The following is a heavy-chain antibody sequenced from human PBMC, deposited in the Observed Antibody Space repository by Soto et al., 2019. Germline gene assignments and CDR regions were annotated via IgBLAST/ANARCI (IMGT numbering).Heavy chain of an antibody. D-gene: IGHD2-2*01. V-gene: IGHV3-30-3*01. CDR3: ARARLDTPALEY. J-gene: IGHJ4*02. Sequence: VQLVESGGGVVQPGRSLRLSCAASGFSFRSYAMHWVRQAPGKGLERVAVMSYDGSDKDYADSVKGRFTISRDNSKNTLYLQMSSLRAEDTAVYYCARARLDTPALEYWGQGTLVTVSS. CDR1: GFSFRSYA. CDR2: MSYDGSDK.